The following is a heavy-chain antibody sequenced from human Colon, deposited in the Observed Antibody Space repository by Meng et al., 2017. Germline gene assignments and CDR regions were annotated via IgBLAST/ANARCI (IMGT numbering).Heavy chain of an antibody. CDR1: GAAVSVNSY. CDR2: IDHRGST. Sequence: GQLQDPGPGLVQPSEPLALACSVSGAAVSVNSYWSWVRQPPGRGLEWIGQIDHRGSTYYNPSLKSRVTISVDTSKNQFSLKLSSVTAADTAVYYCARVAPLLWFGELSPSWFDPWGQGTLVTVSS. J-gene: IGHJ5*02. D-gene: IGHD3-10*01. V-gene: IGHV4-4*02. CDR3: ARVAPLLWFGELSPSWFDP.